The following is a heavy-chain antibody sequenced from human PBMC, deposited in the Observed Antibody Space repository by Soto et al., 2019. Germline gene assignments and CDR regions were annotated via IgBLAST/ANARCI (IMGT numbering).Heavy chain of an antibody. Sequence: GGSLRLSCAASGFTFSSYGMHWVRQAPGKGLEWVAVISYDGSNKYYADSVKGRFTISRDNSKNTLYLQMNSLRAEDTAVYYCAKDGILFAWEARVPASEIDYWGQGTLVTVSS. D-gene: IGHD2-15*01. CDR3: AKDGILFAWEARVPASEIDY. CDR1: GFTFSSYG. CDR2: ISYDGSNK. J-gene: IGHJ4*02. V-gene: IGHV3-30*18.